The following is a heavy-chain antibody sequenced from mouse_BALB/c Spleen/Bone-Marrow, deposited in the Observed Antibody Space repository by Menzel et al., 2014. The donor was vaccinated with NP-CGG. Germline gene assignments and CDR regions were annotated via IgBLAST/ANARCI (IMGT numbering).Heavy chain of an antibody. Sequence: VKVIESGPGLVAPSQSLSITCTVSGFSLTSYGVHWVRQPPGKGLEWLGVIWAGGSTNYNSALMSRLSISKDNSKSQVFLKMNSPQTDDTAMYYCARDWDWYFDVWGAGTTVTVSS. CDR2: IWAGGST. CDR3: ARDWDWYFDV. D-gene: IGHD4-1*01. CDR1: GFSLTSYG. J-gene: IGHJ1*01. V-gene: IGHV2-9*02.